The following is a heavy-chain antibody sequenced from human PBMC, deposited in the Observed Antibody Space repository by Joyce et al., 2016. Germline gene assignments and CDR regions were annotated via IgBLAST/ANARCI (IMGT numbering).Heavy chain of an antibody. Sequence: QVQLVQSGAEGRKPGASVTISCKTSGYTFTNYAMHWVRQAPGQRLEWMGWISGGNGNTKYSEKFQGRVTISRDTSSKTAYLEWSSLTSEDTAVYYCARGSVAANDYWGQGTLVTVSS. CDR3: ARGSVAANDY. CDR1: GYTFTNYA. J-gene: IGHJ4*02. CDR2: ISGGNGNT. D-gene: IGHD6-19*01. V-gene: IGHV1-3*01.